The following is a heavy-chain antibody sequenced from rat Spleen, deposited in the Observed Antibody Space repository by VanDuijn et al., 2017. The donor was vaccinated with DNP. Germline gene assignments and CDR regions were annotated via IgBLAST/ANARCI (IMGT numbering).Heavy chain of an antibody. D-gene: IGHD1-7*01. CDR3: ARWTRYFDY. V-gene: IGHV3-1*01. CDR2: ISYSGRT. Sequence: EVQLQESGSGLVKPSQSLSLTCSVTGYSITSNYWGWIRQFPVNKMEYIGHISYSGRTDYNPSLKSRISITRDTSRNHFFLHLISVTTEDTAIYYCARWTRYFDYWGKGIMVTVSS. J-gene: IGHJ2*01. CDR1: GYSITSNY.